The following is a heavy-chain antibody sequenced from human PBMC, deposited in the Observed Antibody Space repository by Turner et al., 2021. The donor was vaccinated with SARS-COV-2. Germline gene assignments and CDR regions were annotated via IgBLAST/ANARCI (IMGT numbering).Heavy chain of an antibody. Sequence: EVQVLESGRGLVQPVGSLRLSCVISGFTFNSYGMSWVRQAPGKGLEWGSSISGSGGSTFYPDSVKGRFIISRDNSKNTLYLEMNSLRAEDTAIYYCAKKSSSWLYFDYWGQGTLVTVSS. CDR1: GFTFNSYG. CDR3: AKKSSSWLYFDY. CDR2: ISGSGGST. V-gene: IGHV3-23*01. J-gene: IGHJ4*02. D-gene: IGHD6-13*01.